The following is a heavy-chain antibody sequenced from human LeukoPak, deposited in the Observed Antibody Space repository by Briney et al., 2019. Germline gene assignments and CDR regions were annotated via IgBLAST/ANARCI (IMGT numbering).Heavy chain of an antibody. Sequence: ASVNGSCKTSGYTFTSYGISWVRQAPGQGLEWMRWISAYNGDTNYAQQLQGRVTMTTDTSTSTAYMELRSLRADDTAVYYCARQRGYARQYFDYWGQGTLVTVSS. CDR3: ARQRGYARQYFDY. V-gene: IGHV1-18*01. D-gene: IGHD3-22*01. CDR2: ISAYNGDT. CDR1: GYTFTSYG. J-gene: IGHJ4*01.